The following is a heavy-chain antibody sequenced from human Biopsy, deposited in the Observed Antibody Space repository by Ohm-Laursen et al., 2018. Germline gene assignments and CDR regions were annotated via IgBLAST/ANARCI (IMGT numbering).Heavy chain of an antibody. CDR2: ISGSGGST. CDR1: GFYFSNYA. V-gene: IGHV3-23*01. J-gene: IGHJ6*02. CDR3: ARGSGYFKLDV. Sequence: SLRLSCSASGFYFSNYAMSWVRQAPGKGLEWVSGISGSGGSTYYADSVKGRFTISRDNSKNTLYLQMNSLRAEDTAVYYCARGSGYFKLDVWGQGTTVTVFS. D-gene: IGHD5-12*01.